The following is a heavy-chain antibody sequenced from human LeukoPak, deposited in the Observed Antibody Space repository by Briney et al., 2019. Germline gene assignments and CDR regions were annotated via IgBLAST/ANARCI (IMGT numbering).Heavy chain of an antibody. CDR2: IYYSGST. CDR1: GGSFSSYY. D-gene: IGHD6-19*01. CDR3: ARGVGSGLNWFDP. V-gene: IGHV4-59*01. Sequence: SETLSLTCTVSGGSFSSYYWSWVRQPPGKGLEWIGYIYYSGSTNYNPSLKSRGTISVDTSKNQFSLQLSSVTAADTAVYYCARGVGSGLNWFDPWGQGTLVTVSS. J-gene: IGHJ5*02.